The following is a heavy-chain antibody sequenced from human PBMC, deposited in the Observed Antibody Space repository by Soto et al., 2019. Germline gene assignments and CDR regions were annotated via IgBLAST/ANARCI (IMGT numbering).Heavy chain of an antibody. J-gene: IGHJ6*02. CDR1: GYSFSIYW. D-gene: IGHD2-2*01. V-gene: IGHV5-51*01. CDR2: IYPGDSDT. Sequence: PGEPLKISCKGSGYSFSIYWIVWVRQMPGKGLEWMCSIYPGDSDTRYSPSFQGQVTISADKSISTAYLQWNSLKASDTAMYFCARHKGYCSSTSCYGMDVWGQGATVTVSS. CDR3: ARHKGYCSSTSCYGMDV.